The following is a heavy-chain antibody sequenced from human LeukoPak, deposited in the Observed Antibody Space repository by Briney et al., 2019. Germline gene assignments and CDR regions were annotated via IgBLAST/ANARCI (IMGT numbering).Heavy chain of an antibody. J-gene: IGHJ4*02. CDR1: GFTVSSNY. V-gene: IGHV3-53*01. Sequence: GGSLRLSCAASGFTVSSNYMSWVRQAPGKGLEWVSLIYSGGSTYYADSVKGRFTISRDNSKNTLYLQMNSLRAQDTAVYYCAKDLGYSSGPAGYWGQGTLVTVSS. CDR3: AKDLGYSSGPAGY. D-gene: IGHD6-19*01. CDR2: IYSGGST.